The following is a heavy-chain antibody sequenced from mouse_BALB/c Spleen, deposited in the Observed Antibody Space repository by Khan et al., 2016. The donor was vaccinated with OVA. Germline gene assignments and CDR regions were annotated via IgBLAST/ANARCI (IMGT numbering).Heavy chain of an antibody. CDR2: INPSTGYT. J-gene: IGHJ2*01. CDR3: ERRGLRWDFDY. V-gene: IGHV1-7*01. Sequence: QVQLKQSEAELAKPGASVKMSCKASGYTFINYWILWIKQRPGQGLEWIGYINPSTGYTEYNQNFKDKATLTADISSSTAYMQLSSLTSEDSAVYYCERRGLRWDFDYWGQGTTLTVSA. CDR1: GYTFINYW. D-gene: IGHD1-1*01.